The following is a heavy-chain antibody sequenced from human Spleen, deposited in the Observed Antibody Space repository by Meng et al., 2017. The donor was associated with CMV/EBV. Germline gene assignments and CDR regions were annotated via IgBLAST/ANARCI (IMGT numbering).Heavy chain of an antibody. D-gene: IGHD5-12*01. J-gene: IGHJ4*02. CDR1: GGSVSSGSYY. V-gene: IGHV4-61*01. CDR3: ASAAYDSLYYFDY. Sequence: SETLSLTCTVSGGSVSSGSYYWSWIRQPPGKGLEWIGYIYDSGSTNYNPSLKSRVTMSLDTSKNQFSLRLSSVTAADTAIYYCASAAYDSLYYFDYWGQGVLVTVSS. CDR2: IYDSGST.